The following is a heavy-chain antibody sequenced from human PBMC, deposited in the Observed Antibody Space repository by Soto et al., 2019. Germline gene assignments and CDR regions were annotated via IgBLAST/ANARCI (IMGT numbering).Heavy chain of an antibody. D-gene: IGHD2-8*01. V-gene: IGHV1-2*02. CDR3: ARDLMPYYSNDLCAIGGHLS. CDR2: INPDNGGT. J-gene: IGHJ4*02. Sequence: QVHLLQSGAEVKKRGASVKVSCKASGYSFTAYYVHWVRQAPGQGLEWMGWINPDNGGTTYAQNFQGRVTMTREPDHRTASLEVSSLRFDHTAVYFCARDLMPYYSNDLCAIGGHLSRDQGTLVTVTS. CDR1: GYSFTAYY.